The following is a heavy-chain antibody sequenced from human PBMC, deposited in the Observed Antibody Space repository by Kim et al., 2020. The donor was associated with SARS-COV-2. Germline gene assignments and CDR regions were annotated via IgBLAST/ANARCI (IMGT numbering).Heavy chain of an antibody. CDR3: ARENIEYGMDV. V-gene: IGHV7-4-1*02. J-gene: IGHJ6*02. Sequence: ASVKVSCKASGYNFTSYPMNWVRRAPGQGLEWMGWMSTNTGNPTYVQAFTGRFDFSLDSAVGTAYLHISGLKTEDTAVYYCARENIEYGMDVWGQGTTVT. CDR2: MSTNTGNP. D-gene: IGHD2-15*01. CDR1: GYNFTSYP.